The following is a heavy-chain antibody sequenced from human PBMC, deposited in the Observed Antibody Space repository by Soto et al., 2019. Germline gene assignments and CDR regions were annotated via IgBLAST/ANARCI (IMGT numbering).Heavy chain of an antibody. J-gene: IGHJ5*02. CDR1: GGSISRSTYY. CDR3: ARQVPAAIRLGWFDP. Sequence: SETLSLTCTVSGGSISRSTYYWGWIRHPPGKGLEWIGSIYYSGSTYYRPSLKSRVTISVDTSKNQFSLKLSSVTAADTAVYYCARQVPAAIRLGWFDPWGQGTLVTVSS. D-gene: IGHD2-2*02. V-gene: IGHV4-39*01. CDR2: IYYSGST.